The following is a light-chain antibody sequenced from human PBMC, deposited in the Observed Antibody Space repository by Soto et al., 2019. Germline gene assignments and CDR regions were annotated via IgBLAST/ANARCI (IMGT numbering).Light chain of an antibody. V-gene: IGKV3-20*01. CDR1: QSLTSY. CDR3: QQYGSSPLT. Sequence: EIVMTQSPGTLSVSPGERATLSCRTSQSLTSYLAWYQQKPGQAPRLLIYGASSRATGIPDRFSGSGSGTDFTLTISRLEPEDFAVYYCQQYGSSPLTFGGGTKVDIK. J-gene: IGKJ4*01. CDR2: GAS.